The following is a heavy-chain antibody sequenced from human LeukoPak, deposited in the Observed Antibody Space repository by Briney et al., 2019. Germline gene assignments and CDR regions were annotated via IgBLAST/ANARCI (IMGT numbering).Heavy chain of an antibody. V-gene: IGHV1-2*02. D-gene: IGHD3-3*01. CDR2: IDPNTGGT. CDR1: GYTFTGYY. Sequence: ASVEVSCKASGYTFTGYYMHWVRQAPGQGLEWMGWIDPNTGGTNYAQKFQGRVTMTRDTSISTAYMELSRLRSDDTAVYYCARGNYDFWTYWGQGTLVTVSS. CDR3: ARGNYDFWTY. J-gene: IGHJ4*02.